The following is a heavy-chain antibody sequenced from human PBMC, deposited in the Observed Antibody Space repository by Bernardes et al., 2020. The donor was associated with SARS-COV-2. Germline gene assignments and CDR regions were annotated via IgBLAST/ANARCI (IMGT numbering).Heavy chain of an antibody. CDR2: ISGSGGST. V-gene: IGHV3-23*01. CDR1: GFTFSSYA. J-gene: IGHJ4*02. D-gene: IGHD6-19*01. CDR3: AKVWAVAGDFDY. Sequence: GGSLRLSCAASGFTFSSYAMSWVRQAPGKGLEWVSTISGSGGSTNYADSVKGRFTISRDNSKNTLYLQMNSLRAEDTAVYYCAKVWAVAGDFDYWGQGTLVTVSS.